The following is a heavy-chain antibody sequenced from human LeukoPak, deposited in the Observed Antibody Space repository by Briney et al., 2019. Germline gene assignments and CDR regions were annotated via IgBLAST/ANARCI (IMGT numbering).Heavy chain of an antibody. CDR2: IYSGGAT. D-gene: IGHD6-19*01. V-gene: IGHV3-53*01. Sequence: PGGSLRLSCAVSEFSVSSNYMKWVRQAPGKGLEWVSVIYSGGATYYADSVRGRFTISRDNSKNMVSLQMTSLGAEDTAVYYCARGRFSGPDDYWGQGTLVTVSS. J-gene: IGHJ4*02. CDR3: ARGRFSGPDDY. CDR1: EFSVSSNY.